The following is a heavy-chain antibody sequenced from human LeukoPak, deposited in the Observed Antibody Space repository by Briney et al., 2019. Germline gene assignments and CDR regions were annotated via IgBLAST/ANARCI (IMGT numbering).Heavy chain of an antibody. CDR3: ANNGDYVSYYYYYMDV. D-gene: IGHD4-17*01. J-gene: IGHJ6*03. V-gene: IGHV3-7*03. Sequence: GGSLRLSCVVSGFTFSNYWMSWVRQAPGKGLEWVANINLDGRQRFYVDSVKGRFTISRDNSKNTLYLQMNSLRAEDTAVYYCANNGDYVSYYYYYMDVWGKGTTVTVSS. CDR1: GFTFSNYW. CDR2: INLDGRQR.